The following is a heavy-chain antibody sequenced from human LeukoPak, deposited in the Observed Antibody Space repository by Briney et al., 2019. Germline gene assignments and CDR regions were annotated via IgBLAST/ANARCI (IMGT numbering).Heavy chain of an antibody. CDR2: LYSDGST. J-gene: IGHJ4*02. CDR1: GFTASRNY. V-gene: IGHV3-53*01. CDR3: ARGLLLWFGELLPDY. Sequence: GGSLRLSCAASGFTASRNYMSWVRQAPGKGLEWVSVLYSDGSTYHADSVKGRFTISRDNAKNSLYLQMNSLRAEDTAVYYCARGLLLWFGELLPDYWGQGTLVTVSS. D-gene: IGHD3-10*01.